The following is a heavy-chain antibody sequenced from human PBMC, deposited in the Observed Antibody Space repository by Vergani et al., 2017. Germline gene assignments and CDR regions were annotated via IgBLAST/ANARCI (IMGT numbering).Heavy chain of an antibody. CDR2: IYYSGST. CDR1: GGSISSYY. V-gene: IGHV4-59*01. D-gene: IGHD3-22*01. Sequence: QVQLQESGPGLVKPSETLSLTCTVSGGSISSYYWSWIRQPPGKGLEWIGYIYYSGSTNYKPSRKSRVTISVDTSKNQFSLKLSSVTAADTAVYYCARDLTSNGYYYGYYGMDVWGQGTTVTVSS. CDR3: ARDLTSNGYYYGYYGMDV. J-gene: IGHJ6*02.